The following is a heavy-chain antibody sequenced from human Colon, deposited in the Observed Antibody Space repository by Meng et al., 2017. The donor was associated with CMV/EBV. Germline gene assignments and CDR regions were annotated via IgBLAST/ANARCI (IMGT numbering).Heavy chain of an antibody. J-gene: IGHJ6*02. CDR1: GFNFRSYG. CDR2: ISYDGSNK. CDR3: ARDPTQMKVRYFDWLLYRYYGMDV. D-gene: IGHD3-9*01. V-gene: IGHV3-30*19. Sequence: GESLKISCIASGFNFRSYGMHWVRQAPGKGLEWVAVISYDGSNKYYADSVKGRFTISRDNSKNTLYLQMNSLRAEDTAVYYCARDPTQMKVRYFDWLLYRYYGMDVWGQGTTVTVSS.